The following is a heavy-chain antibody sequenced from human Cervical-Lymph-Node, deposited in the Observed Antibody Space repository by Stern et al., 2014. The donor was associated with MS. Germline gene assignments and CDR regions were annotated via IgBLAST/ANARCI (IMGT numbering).Heavy chain of an antibody. CDR2: IIPIFGTA. Sequence: QVQLVESGAEVKKPGSSVKVSCKASGGTFSSFGISWVRQAPGQGLEWVGGIIPIFGTANYAQQLQDRVPITADTSTSTAYMDLSSLRSEDTAIYYCASGLIPRDHYNYYGMEVWGQGTTVTVSS. V-gene: IGHV1-69*06. J-gene: IGHJ6*02. CDR1: GGTFSSFG. D-gene: IGHD1-14*01. CDR3: ASGLIPRDHYNYYGMEV.